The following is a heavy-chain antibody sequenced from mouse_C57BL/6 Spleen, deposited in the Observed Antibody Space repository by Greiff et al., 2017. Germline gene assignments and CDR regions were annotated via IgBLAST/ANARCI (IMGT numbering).Heavy chain of an antibody. Sequence: ESGPGLVKPSQSLSLTCSVTGYSITSGYYWNWIRQFPGNKLEWMGYISYDGSNNYNPSLKNRISFTRDTSKNQFFLKLNSVTTEDTATYYGARDQFITTVGDAMDYWGQGTSVTVSS. CDR3: ARDQFITTVGDAMDY. J-gene: IGHJ4*01. CDR2: ISYDGSN. V-gene: IGHV3-6*01. CDR1: GYSITSGYY. D-gene: IGHD1-1*01.